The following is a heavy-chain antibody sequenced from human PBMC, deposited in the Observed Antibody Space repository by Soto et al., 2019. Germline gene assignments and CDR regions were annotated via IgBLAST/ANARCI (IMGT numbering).Heavy chain of an antibody. CDR3: ARDYGGYFDY. CDR1: GGSISSGGYY. J-gene: IGHJ4*02. CDR2: IYYSGST. V-gene: IGHV4-31*03. D-gene: IGHD4-17*01. Sequence: SETLSLTCTVSGGSISSGGYYWSWIRQHPGKGLEWIGYIYYSGSTYYNPSLKSRITISVDTSKNQFSLKLSSVTAADTAVYYCARDYGGYFDYWGQGTLVTVSS.